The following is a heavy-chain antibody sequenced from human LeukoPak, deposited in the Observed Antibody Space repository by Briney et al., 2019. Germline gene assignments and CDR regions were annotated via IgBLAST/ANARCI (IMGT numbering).Heavy chain of an antibody. Sequence: SETLSLTCSVSGDSINMIVNYWSWIRHSPGRGPEWIGYIYKGRSTSYTPSLKNRVTISVDTSKKQFSLLLESVTAADTAVYYCARVVVPAAIVYWGQGIPVTVSS. D-gene: IGHD2-15*01. CDR1: GDSINMIVNY. CDR3: ARVVVPAAIVY. V-gene: IGHV4-31*03. J-gene: IGHJ4*02. CDR2: IYKGRST.